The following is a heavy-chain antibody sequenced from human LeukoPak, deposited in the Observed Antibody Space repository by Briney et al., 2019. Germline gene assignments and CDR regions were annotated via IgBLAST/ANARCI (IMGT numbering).Heavy chain of an antibody. J-gene: IGHJ4*02. Sequence: GGSLRLSCAASGFTFSSYAMSWVRQAPGKGLEWLSTIGGGGENTYYADSVRGRFIISRDNSKNTVYLQMKSLRAEDTAVYFCAKVLTGSQDYWGQGTLVTVSS. D-gene: IGHD7-27*01. V-gene: IGHV3-23*01. CDR2: IGGGGENT. CDR1: GFTFSSYA. CDR3: AKVLTGSQDY.